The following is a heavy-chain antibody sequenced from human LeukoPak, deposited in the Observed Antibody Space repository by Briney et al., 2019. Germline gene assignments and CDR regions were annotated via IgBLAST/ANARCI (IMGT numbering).Heavy chain of an antibody. CDR3: ARDLNVVVPAAGFDP. Sequence: SETLSLTCTVSGGSISSSSYYWGWIRQPPGKGLEWIGSIYYSGSTYYNPSLKSRVTISVDTSKNQFSLKLRSVTAADTAVYYCARDLNVVVPAAGFDPWGQGTLVTVSS. CDR1: GGSISSSSYY. CDR2: IYYSGST. J-gene: IGHJ5*02. V-gene: IGHV4-39*02. D-gene: IGHD2-2*01.